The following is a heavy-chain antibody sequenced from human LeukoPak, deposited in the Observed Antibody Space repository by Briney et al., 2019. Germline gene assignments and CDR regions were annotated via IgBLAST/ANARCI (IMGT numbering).Heavy chain of an antibody. V-gene: IGHV3-73*01. CDR3: TRDRGTYNWFDP. Sequence: GGSLRLSCAASGFTFSGSAVQWVRQSSGEGLEWVGHIDKKDNLYATAYAESVKGRFTISRDDSKDTAFLHMDSLKTEDTALYYCTRDRGTYNWFDPWGQGTLVTVSS. J-gene: IGHJ5*02. CDR2: IDKKDNLYAT. CDR1: GFTFSGSA. D-gene: IGHD2-15*01.